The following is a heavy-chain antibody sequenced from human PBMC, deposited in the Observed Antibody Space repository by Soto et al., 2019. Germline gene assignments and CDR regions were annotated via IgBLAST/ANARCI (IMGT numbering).Heavy chain of an antibody. CDR3: ARVFCRGDCYSPLDY. CDR2: ISSSDKYI. J-gene: IGHJ4*02. D-gene: IGHD2-21*02. V-gene: IGHV3-21*01. CDR1: GFTLSNFG. Sequence: GGSLRLSCVASGFTLSNFGLNWVRQAPGKGLEWVSSISSSDKYIYYAHSVKVRFTISRHNAKNPLSLQMNSLRADDTAVYYCARVFCRGDCYSPLDYWGQGTLVTVSS.